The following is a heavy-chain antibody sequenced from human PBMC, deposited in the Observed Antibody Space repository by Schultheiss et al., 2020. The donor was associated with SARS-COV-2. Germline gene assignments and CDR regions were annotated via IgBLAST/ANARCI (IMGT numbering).Heavy chain of an antibody. D-gene: IGHD3-10*01. CDR1: GGSIISSSHY. V-gene: IGHV4-39*01. CDR3: ARLGSLVRGIMIHWFDS. J-gene: IGHJ5*01. Sequence: SETLSLTFTVSGGSIISSSHYWGWVRQPPGKGLEWIGSIYYTGGAYYNTSLRSRVTISVDTSRDQFSLKMTSVTAADTAVYYCARLGSLVRGIMIHWFDSWGQGTQVTVSS. CDR2: IYYTGGA.